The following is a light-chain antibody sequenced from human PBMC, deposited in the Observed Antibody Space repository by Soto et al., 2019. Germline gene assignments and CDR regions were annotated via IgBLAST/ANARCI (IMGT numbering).Light chain of an antibody. J-gene: IGKJ1*01. CDR3: QQYGSLSRT. CDR1: QNVDSNY. V-gene: IGKV3-20*01. Sequence: DIVLTQSPGTLSLSPGERATLSCRASQNVDSNYLAWFQQKPGQAPRIIISGASGRDTGIPDRFSGSGSETEFTLTISRLQPEDFAMYYCQQYGSLSRTFGQGTKVDIK. CDR2: GAS.